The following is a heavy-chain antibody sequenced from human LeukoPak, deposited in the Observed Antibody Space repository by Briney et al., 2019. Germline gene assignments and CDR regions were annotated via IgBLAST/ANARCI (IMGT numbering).Heavy chain of an antibody. CDR2: IVVGSGNT. V-gene: IGHV1-58*01. CDR3: EAGPQTGTTVGYFDY. D-gene: IGHD1-7*01. J-gene: IGHJ4*02. CDR1: GFTFTSSA. Sequence: ASVKVSCKASGFTFTSSAVQWVRQARGQRLEWIGWIVVGSGNTNYAQKFQERVTITRDMSTSTAYMELSSLRSEDTAVYYCEAGPQTGTTVGYFDYWGQGTLVTVSS.